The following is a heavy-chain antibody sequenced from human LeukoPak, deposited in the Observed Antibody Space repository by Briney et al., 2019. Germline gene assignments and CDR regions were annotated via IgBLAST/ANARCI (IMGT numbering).Heavy chain of an antibody. J-gene: IGHJ4*02. CDR2: IYYSGIT. Sequence: NPSETLSLTCTVSSGSISSVGYYWSWIRQHPGKGLEWVVFIYYSGITDYNPSLKSRLTISVDTSKNQFFLKLSSVTAADTAVYYCARDGAGFDGSGSYFDYWGQGTLVTVSS. D-gene: IGHD3-10*01. CDR3: ARDGAGFDGSGSYFDY. V-gene: IGHV4-31*03. CDR1: SGSISSVGYY.